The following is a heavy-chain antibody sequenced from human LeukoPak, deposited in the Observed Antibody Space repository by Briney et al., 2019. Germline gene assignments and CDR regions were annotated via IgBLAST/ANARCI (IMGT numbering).Heavy chain of an antibody. Sequence: GGSLRLSCAASEFTFSNYALHWVRQAPGKGLQWVAVISYDGNTIHYADSVKGRFTISRDNSKNTLYLQMNSLRAEDTAVYYCAKGSALDSSGYTRDFDYWGQGTLVTVSS. D-gene: IGHD3-22*01. V-gene: IGHV3-30-3*01. J-gene: IGHJ4*02. CDR1: EFTFSNYA. CDR2: ISYDGNTI. CDR3: AKGSALDSSGYTRDFDY.